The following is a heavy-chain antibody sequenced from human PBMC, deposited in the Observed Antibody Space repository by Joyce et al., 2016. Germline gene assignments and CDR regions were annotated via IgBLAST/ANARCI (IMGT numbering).Heavy chain of an antibody. D-gene: IGHD2/OR15-2a*01. Sequence: QVQLQQWGAGLVKPSETLSLTCAVDGGSFSGYYWSWIRQPPGKGLEWIGEINHGGDTSYNPALKIRVTISLDTSNNHVYLKLNSVTAADTAVYYCARVSIINRSFDYWGQGNLVTVSS. CDR3: ARVSIINRSFDY. CDR1: GGSFSGYY. CDR2: INHGGDT. J-gene: IGHJ4*02. V-gene: IGHV4-34*02.